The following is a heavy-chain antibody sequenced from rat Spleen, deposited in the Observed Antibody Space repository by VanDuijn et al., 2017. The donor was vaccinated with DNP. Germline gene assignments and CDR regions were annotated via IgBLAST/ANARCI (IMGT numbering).Heavy chain of an antibody. CDR3: ASWAPIAPLSTSNY. D-gene: IGHD1-2*01. J-gene: IGHJ2*01. CDR2: INTDGGST. Sequence: EVQLVESGGGLVQPGRSLKLSCTASGFAFSDFAMVYIRQAPKKGLEWVATINTDGGSTYYPDSVKGRFTISRDNAENTVYLQMSSLRSEDTATYYCASWAPIAPLSTSNYWGQGVMVTVSS. V-gene: IGHV5-17*01. CDR1: GFAFSDFA.